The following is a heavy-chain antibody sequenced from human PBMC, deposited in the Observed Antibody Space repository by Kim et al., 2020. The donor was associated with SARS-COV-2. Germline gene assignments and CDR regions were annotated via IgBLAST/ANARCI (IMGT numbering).Heavy chain of an antibody. D-gene: IGHD3-10*01. V-gene: IGHV3-23*01. CDR3: ARIAGAYSNWFDP. J-gene: IGHJ5*02. Sequence: DADSVRGRFTISRDNSRNTVYLQMNSLRVEDTAVYYCARIAGAYSNWFDPWGQGTLVTVSS.